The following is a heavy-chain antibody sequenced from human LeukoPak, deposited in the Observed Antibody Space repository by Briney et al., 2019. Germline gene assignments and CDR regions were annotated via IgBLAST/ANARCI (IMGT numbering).Heavy chain of an antibody. J-gene: IGHJ4*02. D-gene: IGHD4-17*01. V-gene: IGHV3-7*01. CDR3: ASASESTVTTGYDY. CDR2: IKQDGSEK. Sequence: PGGSLRLSCAASGFTFSSYWMSWVRQAPGKGLEWVANIKQDGSEKYYVDSVKGRFTISRDNAKNSLYLQMNSLRAEDTAVYCCASASESTVTTGYDYWGQGTLVTVSS. CDR1: GFTFSSYW.